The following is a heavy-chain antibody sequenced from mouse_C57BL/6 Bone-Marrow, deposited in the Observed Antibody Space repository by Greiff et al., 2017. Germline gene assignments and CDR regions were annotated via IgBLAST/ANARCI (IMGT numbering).Heavy chain of an antibody. CDR1: GYTFTSYW. CDR3: ARGGFAY. CDR2: IDPSDSYT. V-gene: IGHV1-50*01. J-gene: IGHJ3*01. Sequence: VKLQQPGAELVKPGASVKLSCKASGYTFTSYWMQWVKQRPGQGLEWIGEIDPSDSYTNYNQKFKGKATLTVDTSSSTAYMQLSSLTSEDSAVYYCARGGFAYGGQGTLVTVSA.